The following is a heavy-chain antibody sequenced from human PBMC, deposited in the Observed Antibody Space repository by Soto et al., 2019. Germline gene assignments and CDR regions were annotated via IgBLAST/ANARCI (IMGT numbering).Heavy chain of an antibody. V-gene: IGHV5-51*01. Sequence: NLYCKAAGYSISRYWIGWVRQMPRKGLEWMGIIYPGDSDTRYSPSFQGQVTISADKSISTAYLQWSSLKASDTAMYYCAGGGVRGVITRTRDYYGMDVWGQGTTVTVSS. CDR1: GYSISRYW. D-gene: IGHD3-10*01. J-gene: IGHJ6*02. CDR2: IYPGDSDT. CDR3: AGGGVRGVITRTRDYYGMDV.